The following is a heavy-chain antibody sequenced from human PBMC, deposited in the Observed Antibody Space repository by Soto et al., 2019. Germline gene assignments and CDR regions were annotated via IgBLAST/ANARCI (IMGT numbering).Heavy chain of an antibody. CDR2: IYWDDDK. J-gene: IGHJ5*02. Sequence: ITLKESGPTPVKPTQTLTLTCTFSGFSLSTSGVGVGWISQPPGKDLEWLALIYWDDDKRSSPSLKSRLTDTKDSSKNQVVRTMRNMDPVDTDTYYCAHTGGSGIGIAAACGQGTLVPATS. CDR1: GFSLSTSGVG. CDR3: AHTGGSGIGIAAA. D-gene: IGHD6-13*01. V-gene: IGHV2-5*02.